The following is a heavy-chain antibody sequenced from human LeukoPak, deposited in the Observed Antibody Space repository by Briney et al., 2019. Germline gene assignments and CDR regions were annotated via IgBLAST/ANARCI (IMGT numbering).Heavy chain of an antibody. V-gene: IGHV4-39*01. Sequence: SETPPLTCTVSGGSISSSSYYWGWIRQPPGKGLEWIGSIYYSGSTYYNPSLKSRVTISVDTSKNQFSLKLSSVTAADTAVYYCARLWGSSYLDPWGQGTLVTVSS. J-gene: IGHJ5*02. D-gene: IGHD6-6*01. CDR2: IYYSGST. CDR3: ARLWGSSYLDP. CDR1: GGSISSSSYY.